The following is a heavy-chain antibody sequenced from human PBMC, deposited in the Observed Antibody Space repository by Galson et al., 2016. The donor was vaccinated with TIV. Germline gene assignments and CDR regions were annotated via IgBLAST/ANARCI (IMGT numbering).Heavy chain of an antibody. CDR3: ASGVVSHTYYFYGMDV. Sequence: LRLSCAASGFPFSSFGMHWVRQAPGKGLEWVALIRYDGSRRYYADSVKGRFTISRDDSKNTLYLQMNGLRRDDSAVYYCASGVVSHTYYFYGMDVWGQGTTVTVSS. D-gene: IGHD2-8*02. V-gene: IGHV3-30*02. CDR1: GFPFSSFG. J-gene: IGHJ6*02. CDR2: IRYDGSRR.